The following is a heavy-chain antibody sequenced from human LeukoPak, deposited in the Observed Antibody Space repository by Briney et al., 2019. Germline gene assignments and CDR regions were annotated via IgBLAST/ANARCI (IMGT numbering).Heavy chain of an antibody. CDR3: ARAIPPDY. D-gene: IGHD2-21*01. CDR2: IYYSGST. Sequence: SETLSLTCIVSGVSTSNHYWSWIRQPPGKEPEWIGYIYYSGSTTYNPSLKSRVTISVDTSKNQFSLKLTSVTAADTAVYYCARAIPPDYWGQGTLVTVSS. J-gene: IGHJ4*02. V-gene: IGHV4-59*11. CDR1: GVSTSNHY.